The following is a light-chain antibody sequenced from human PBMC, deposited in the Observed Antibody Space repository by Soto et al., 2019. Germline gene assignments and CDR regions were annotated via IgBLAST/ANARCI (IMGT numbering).Light chain of an antibody. V-gene: IGKV3-11*01. J-gene: IGKJ5*01. CDR2: DAS. CDR3: QQRSNLIT. CDR1: QNINRY. Sequence: EIVLTQSPATLSLSPGERATLSCRASQNINRYLAWYHQKPGQPPRLLIYDASTRATGIPARFSGSGSGTDFTLTISSLEPEDFAVYYCQQRSNLITFGQGTRLEIK.